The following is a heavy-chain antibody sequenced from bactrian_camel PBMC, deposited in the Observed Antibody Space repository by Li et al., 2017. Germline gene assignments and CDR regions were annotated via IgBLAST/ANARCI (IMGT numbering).Heavy chain of an antibody. J-gene: IGHJ4*01. D-gene: IGHD3*01. CDR1: GYTYSSVC. CDR2: IYIAYRPEDQRT. V-gene: IGHV3S1*01. CDR3: AVKDSWCYAWPPHHDDFNY. Sequence: QVQLVESGGGSVQPGGSLRLSCAASGYTYSSVCMGWFRQAPGKEREAVATIYIAYRPEDQRTYYVDSVKGRFTISPGNATNTVSLQMNRLKPEDTSMYTCAVKDSWCYAWPPHHDDFNYWGRGTQVTVS.